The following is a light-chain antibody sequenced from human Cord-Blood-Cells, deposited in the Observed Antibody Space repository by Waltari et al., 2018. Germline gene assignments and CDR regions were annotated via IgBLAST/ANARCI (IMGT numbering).Light chain of an antibody. CDR3: SSYTSSSTLV. CDR2: DVS. J-gene: IGLJ1*01. Sequence: QSALTQPASVSGSPGQSITISSTGTSSDVGGYNYVSWYQQHPGKAPKLMIYDVSNRPSAVPNRFSGSKSGNTASLTISGRQAEDEADYYCSSYTSSSTLVYGTETKVTVL. CDR1: SSDVGGYNY. V-gene: IGLV2-14*01.